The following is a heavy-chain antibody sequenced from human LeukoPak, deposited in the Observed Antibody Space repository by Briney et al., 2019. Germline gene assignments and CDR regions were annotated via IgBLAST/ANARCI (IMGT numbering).Heavy chain of an antibody. CDR3: ARVFEQWLLLRALSFDY. CDR2: IKQDGSEK. D-gene: IGHD3-22*01. Sequence: GGSLRLSCAASGFIFSSYWMSWVRQAPGKGLEWVANIKQDGSEKYYVDSVKGRFTISRDNAKNSLYLQMNSLRAEDTAVYYCARVFEQWLLLRALSFDYWGQGTLVTVSS. V-gene: IGHV3-7*01. J-gene: IGHJ4*02. CDR1: GFIFSSYW.